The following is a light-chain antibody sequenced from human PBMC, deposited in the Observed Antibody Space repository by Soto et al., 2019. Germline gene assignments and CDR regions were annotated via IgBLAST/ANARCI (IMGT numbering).Light chain of an antibody. CDR2: GAS. Sequence: DIVLTQSPGTLSLSPGERATLSCRASQIISSTYLGWYQQKPGQAPRLLIYGASSRATGIPDRFSGSGSGTDFTLTISRLEPEDFAVDYCHHYGTSLYTFGQGTKLEIK. CDR1: QIISSTY. CDR3: HHYGTSLYT. V-gene: IGKV3-20*01. J-gene: IGKJ2*01.